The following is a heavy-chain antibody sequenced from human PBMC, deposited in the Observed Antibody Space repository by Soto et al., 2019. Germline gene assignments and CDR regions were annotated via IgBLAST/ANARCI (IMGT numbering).Heavy chain of an antibody. CDR1: GYTFTSYD. CDR2: MNPNSGNT. V-gene: IGHV1-8*01. D-gene: IGHD2-15*01. J-gene: IGHJ6*02. CDR3: ERGVGCNYYCCYYGMDV. Sequence: QVQLVQSGAEVKKPGASVKVSCKASGYTFTSYDINWVRQATGQGLEWMGWMNPNSGNTGYAQKFQGRVTMTRNTSISTAYMELSSLRSEDTAVYYCERGVGCNYYCCYYGMDVWGQGTTVTVSS.